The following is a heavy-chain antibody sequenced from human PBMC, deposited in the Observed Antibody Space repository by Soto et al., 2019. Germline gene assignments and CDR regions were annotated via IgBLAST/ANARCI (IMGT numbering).Heavy chain of an antibody. CDR1: GYTFTSYD. Sequence: QVPLEQSGAEVKKPGASVKVSCQASGYTFTSYDISWVRQAPGQGLEWMGWVSAYNGDTLYAQKFQGRVSMTTDTSTSTAYMELRSLRSDDTAVYYCARKHGGHFDYWGQGTLVTVSS. J-gene: IGHJ4*02. CDR3: ARKHGGHFDY. CDR2: VSAYNGDT. D-gene: IGHD2-21*01. V-gene: IGHV1-18*01.